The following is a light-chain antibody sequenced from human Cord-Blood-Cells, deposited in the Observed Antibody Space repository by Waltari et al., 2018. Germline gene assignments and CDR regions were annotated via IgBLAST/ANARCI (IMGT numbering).Light chain of an antibody. CDR1: QSISSY. Sequence: DSQMTQSPSSLSASVGDRVTITCRASQSISSYLNWYQQKPGKAPKLLIYAASSLQSGVPSSFSGRGAGTDVNLSMSSLRPEDVATYYSRQNYSTPLTVGAGPKVDI. CDR3: RQNYSTPLT. J-gene: IGKJ4*01. V-gene: IGKV1-39*01. CDR2: AAS.